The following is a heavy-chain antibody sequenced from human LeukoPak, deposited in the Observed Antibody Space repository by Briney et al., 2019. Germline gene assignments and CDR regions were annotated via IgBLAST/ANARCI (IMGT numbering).Heavy chain of an antibody. D-gene: IGHD3-10*01. J-gene: IGHJ4*02. CDR2: ISGSGGST. Sequence: PGGSLRLSCAVSGLTLSNYGMSWVRQAPGKGLEWVAGISGSGGSTHYADSVKGRFTISRDNRKSTLYLQLTSLRAEDTAVYFCAKRGVVIRVILVGFHKEAYYFDSWGQGALATVSS. CDR3: AKRGVVIRVILVGFHKEAYYFDS. CDR1: GLTLSNYG. V-gene: IGHV3-23*01.